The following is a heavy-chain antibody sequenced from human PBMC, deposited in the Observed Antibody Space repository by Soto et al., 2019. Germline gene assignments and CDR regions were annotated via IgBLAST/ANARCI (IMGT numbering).Heavy chain of an antibody. V-gene: IGHV3-23*01. J-gene: IGHJ4*02. Sequence: EVQLLESGGGLVQPGGSLRLSCAASGFTFSSYAMSWVRQAPGKGLEWVSAISGSGGSTYYADSVKGRFTISRDNSKNTLYLQMNSLRAEDTAVYYCAKDLYSGVAVASTFVYWGQGTLVTVSS. CDR1: GFTFSSYA. CDR2: ISGSGGST. CDR3: AKDLYSGVAVASTFVY. D-gene: IGHD6-19*01.